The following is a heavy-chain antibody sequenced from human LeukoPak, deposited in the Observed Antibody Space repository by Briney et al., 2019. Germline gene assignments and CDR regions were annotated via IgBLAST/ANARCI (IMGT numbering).Heavy chain of an antibody. J-gene: IGHJ3*02. Sequence: PSETLSLTCTVSGGSISSYYWSWIRQPTGKGLEWIGYIYYSGSTNYNPSLESRVTISVDTSKNQFSLKLSSVTAADTAVYYCARGSYDIYAFDIWGQGTMVTVSS. V-gene: IGHV4-59*01. D-gene: IGHD3/OR15-3a*01. CDR1: GGSISSYY. CDR2: IYYSGST. CDR3: ARGSYDIYAFDI.